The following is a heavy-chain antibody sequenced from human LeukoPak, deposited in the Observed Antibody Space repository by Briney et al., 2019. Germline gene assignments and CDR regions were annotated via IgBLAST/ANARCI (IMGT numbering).Heavy chain of an antibody. Sequence: GGSLRLSCAASGFTFDDYAMHWVRQAPGKGLEWVSGISWNSGSIGYADSVKGRFTISRDNAKNSLYLQMNSLRAEDTAVYYCAKPYYYGSGSYYADFDYWGQGTLVTVSS. CDR2: ISWNSGSI. CDR3: AKPYYYGSGSYYADFDY. V-gene: IGHV3-9*01. D-gene: IGHD3-10*01. CDR1: GFTFDDYA. J-gene: IGHJ4*02.